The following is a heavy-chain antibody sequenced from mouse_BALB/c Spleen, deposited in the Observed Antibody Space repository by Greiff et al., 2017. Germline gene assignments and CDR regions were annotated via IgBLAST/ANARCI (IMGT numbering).Heavy chain of an antibody. CDR1: GFTFSSYT. CDR3: ARYMDYGSMFAY. CDR2: ISSGGGNT. D-gene: IGHD1-1*01. Sequence: EVMLVESGGGLVKPGGSLKLSCAASGFTFSSYTMSWVRQTPEKRLEWVATISSGGGNTYYPDSVKGRFTISRDNAKNNLYLQMSSLRSEDTALYYCARYMDYGSMFAYWGQGTLVTVSA. V-gene: IGHV5-9*03. J-gene: IGHJ3*01.